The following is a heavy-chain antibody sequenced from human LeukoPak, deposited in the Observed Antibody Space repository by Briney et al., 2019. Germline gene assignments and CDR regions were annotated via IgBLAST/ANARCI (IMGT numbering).Heavy chain of an antibody. Sequence: SETLSLTCTVSGGSISSGGYYWSWIRQPPGKGLEWIGYIYHSGSTYYNPSLKSRVTISVDRSKNQFSLKLSSVTAADTAVYYCATIPPTVTTFDYWGQGTLVTVSS. D-gene: IGHD4-17*01. CDR3: ATIPPTVTTFDY. CDR2: IYHSGST. J-gene: IGHJ4*02. CDR1: GGSISSGGYY. V-gene: IGHV4-30-2*01.